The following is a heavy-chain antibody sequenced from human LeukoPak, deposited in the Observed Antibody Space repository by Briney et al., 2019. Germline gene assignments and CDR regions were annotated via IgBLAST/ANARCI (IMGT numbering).Heavy chain of an antibody. CDR2: MNPNSGNT. D-gene: IGHD3-22*01. V-gene: IGHV1-8*03. J-gene: IGHJ3*02. CDR1: GYTFTSYD. CDR3: ARDYYDRAFDI. Sequence: ASVKVSCKASGYTFTSYDINWVRQATGQALEWMGWMNPNSGNTGYAQKFQGRVTITRNTSISTAYMELSSLRSEDTAVYYCARDYYDRAFDIWGQGTMVTVSS.